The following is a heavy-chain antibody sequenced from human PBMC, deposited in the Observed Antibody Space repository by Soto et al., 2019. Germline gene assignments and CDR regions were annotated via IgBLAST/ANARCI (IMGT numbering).Heavy chain of an antibody. J-gene: IGHJ6*04. CDR3: ARDDVLCDGGRCSGIPLDV. CDR2: ILSKNDGGTT. CDR1: GFTFSDSW. D-gene: IGHD2-15*01. Sequence: GGSLRLSCAASGFTFSDSWMGWVRQAPGTGLEWVGRILSKNDGGTTDYAAPVKGRVTISRDDSKNTLYLQMNSLKTEDTAVYYCARDDVLCDGGRCSGIPLDVWSKGTTVTVSS. V-gene: IGHV3-15*01.